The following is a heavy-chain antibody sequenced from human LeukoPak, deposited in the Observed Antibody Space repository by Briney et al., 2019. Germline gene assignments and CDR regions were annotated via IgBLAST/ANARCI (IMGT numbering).Heavy chain of an antibody. D-gene: IGHD2-15*01. J-gene: IGHJ3*02. V-gene: IGHV3-53*01. CDR1: GFTVSSIH. CDR3: ARDLGRDSFDT. Sequence: GGSLRLSCAASGFTVSSIHMSWVRQAPGEGLEWVTVIYSGGNTYYADSVKGRFTISRDNSKNTLYLQMNNLRAEDTAVYYCARDLGRDSFDTWGQGTKVTVSS. CDR2: IYSGGNT.